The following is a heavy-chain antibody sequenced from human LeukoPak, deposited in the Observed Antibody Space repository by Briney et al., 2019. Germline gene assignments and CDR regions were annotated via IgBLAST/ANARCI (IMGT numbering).Heavy chain of an antibody. V-gene: IGHV1-69*05. J-gene: IGHJ4*02. CDR2: IIPIFGTA. Sequence: SVKVSCKASGGTFSSYAISWVRQAPGQGLEWKGRIIPIFGTANYAQKFQGRVTITTDESTSTAYMELSSLRSEDTAVYYCASSSIAASRLLGGNFDFWGQGTLVTVSS. CDR1: GGTFSSYA. CDR3: ASSSIAASRLLGGNFDF. D-gene: IGHD2-15*01.